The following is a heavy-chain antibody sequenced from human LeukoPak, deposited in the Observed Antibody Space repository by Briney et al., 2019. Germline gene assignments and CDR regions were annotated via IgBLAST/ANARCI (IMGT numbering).Heavy chain of an antibody. CDR3: ARGKRGYSSSWYDY. V-gene: IGHV4-34*01. J-gene: IGHJ4*02. CDR1: GGSFSGYY. Sequence: KPSETPSLTCAVYGGSFSGYYWSWIRQPPGKGLEWIGEINHSGSTNYNPSLKSRVTISVDTSKNQFSLKLSSVTAADTAVYYCARGKRGYSSSWYDYWGQGTLVTVSS. D-gene: IGHD6-13*01. CDR2: INHSGST.